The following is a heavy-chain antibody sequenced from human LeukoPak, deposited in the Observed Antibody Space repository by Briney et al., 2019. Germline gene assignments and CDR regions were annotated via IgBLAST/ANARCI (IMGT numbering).Heavy chain of an antibody. CDR2: IKSITDGGTT. CDR3: TTDSILTGYYFYYYYYAMDA. Sequence: PGGSLRLSCAASGFTVSSSYMSWVRQAPGKGLEWVGRIKSITDGGTTDYAAPVKGRFTISRDDSKNTLYLQMNSLKTEDTAVYHCTTDSILTGYYFYYYYYAMDAWGQGTTVTVSS. V-gene: IGHV3-15*01. CDR1: GFTVSSSY. J-gene: IGHJ6*02. D-gene: IGHD3-9*01.